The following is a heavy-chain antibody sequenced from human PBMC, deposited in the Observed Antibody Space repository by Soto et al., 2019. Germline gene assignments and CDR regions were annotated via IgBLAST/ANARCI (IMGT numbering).Heavy chain of an antibody. V-gene: IGHV3-33*03. Sequence: QGQLVESGGGVAQPGRSRRLSCAGFASNFGSYSIHWARQAPVKGLEWRAVIWSDGSQIHYTDSVKGRFTVSRDKSKNIVCLQMDRLRIEDSAVYFCAKDGDTGMTVFGGLHPSPRDYCGQG. J-gene: IGHJ4*02. CDR3: AKDGDTGMTVFGGLHPSPRDY. D-gene: IGHD2-15*01. CDR2: IWSDGSQI. CDR1: ASNFGSYS.